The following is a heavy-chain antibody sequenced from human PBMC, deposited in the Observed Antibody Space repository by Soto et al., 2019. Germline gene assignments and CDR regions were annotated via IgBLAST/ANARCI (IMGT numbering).Heavy chain of an antibody. Sequence: GGSLRLSCAASGFIFSYYYMSWIRQAPGKGLEWLAYISRDGNAIFYADSVIGRFTVSRDNAKNSLFLQMDDLRAEDTAMFFCARGAEMSSLTKWFDPWGQGTLVTVSS. D-gene: IGHD1-1*01. CDR1: GFIFSYYY. J-gene: IGHJ5*02. CDR2: ISRDGNAI. CDR3: ARGAEMSSLTKWFDP. V-gene: IGHV3-11*01.